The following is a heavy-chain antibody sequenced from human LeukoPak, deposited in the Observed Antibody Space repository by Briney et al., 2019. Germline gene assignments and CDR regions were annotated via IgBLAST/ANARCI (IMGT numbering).Heavy chain of an antibody. J-gene: IGHJ4*02. CDR3: ARERGAYRAEFDY. D-gene: IGHD4-11*01. V-gene: IGHV1-2*02. CDR1: GYTFTGYY. CDR2: INPNSGGT. Sequence: ASVKVSCKASGYTFTGYYMHWVRQAPGQGLEWMGWINPNSGGTNYAQKFQGRVTMTRDTSISTAYMDLSGLTSDDTAVYYCARERGAYRAEFDYWGQGTLVTVSS.